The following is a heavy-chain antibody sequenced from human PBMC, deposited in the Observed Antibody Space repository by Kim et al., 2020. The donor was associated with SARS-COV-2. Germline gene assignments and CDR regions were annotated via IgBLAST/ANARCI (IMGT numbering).Heavy chain of an antibody. CDR2: IWYDGSNK. CDR1: GVTFSSYG. Sequence: GGSLRLSCAASGVTFSSYGMHWVRQAPGKGLEWVAVIWYDGSNKYYADSVKGRFTISRDNSKNTLYLQMNSLRAEDTAVYYCASGGGYYDSSRPHDYWGQGTLGTASS. D-gene: IGHD3-22*01. V-gene: IGHV3-33*01. CDR3: ASGGGYYDSSRPHDY. J-gene: IGHJ4*02.